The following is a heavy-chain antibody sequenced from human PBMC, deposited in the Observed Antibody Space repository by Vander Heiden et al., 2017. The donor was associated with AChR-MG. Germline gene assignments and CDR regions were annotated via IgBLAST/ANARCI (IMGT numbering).Heavy chain of an antibody. CDR2: INHSGST. J-gene: IGHJ6*02. Sequence: QVQLQQWGAGLLKPSETLSLTCAVYGGSFSGYYWSWIRQPPGKGLEWIGEINHSGSTNYNPSLKSRVTISVDTSKNQFSLKLSSVTAADTAVYYCAREGIGLTIEEYGMDVWGQGTTVTVSS. CDR1: GGSFSGYY. V-gene: IGHV4-34*01. D-gene: IGHD3-9*01. CDR3: AREGIGLTIEEYGMDV.